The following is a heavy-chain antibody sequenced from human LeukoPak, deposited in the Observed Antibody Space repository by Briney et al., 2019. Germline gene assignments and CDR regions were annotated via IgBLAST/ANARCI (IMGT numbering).Heavy chain of an antibody. V-gene: IGHV1-69*13. CDR3: AKGRTYYDFWSGYELDY. CDR2: IIPIFGTA. J-gene: IGHJ4*02. Sequence: SVKVSCKASGGTFSSYAISWVRQAPGQGLEWMGGIIPIFGTANYAQKFQGRVTITADESTSTAYMELSSLRSEDTAVYYCAKGRTYYDFWSGYELDYWGQGTLVTVSS. D-gene: IGHD3-3*01. CDR1: GGTFSSYA.